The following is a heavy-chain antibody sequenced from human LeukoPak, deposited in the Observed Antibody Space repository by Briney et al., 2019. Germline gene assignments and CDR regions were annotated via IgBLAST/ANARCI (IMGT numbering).Heavy chain of an antibody. CDR2: ISGSGDCI. J-gene: IGHJ4*02. V-gene: IGHV3-23*01. Sequence: PGGSLRLSCAASGLTLSSYAMSWVRQAPGRGLEWVSAISGSGDCIYYTDSVKGRFTIYRDNSKNTLYLPMNSLRAEDTAVYYCAKEPPGIAAAGWVFDYWGQGTLVSVSS. CDR3: AKEPPGIAAAGWVFDY. CDR1: GLTLSSYA. D-gene: IGHD6-13*01.